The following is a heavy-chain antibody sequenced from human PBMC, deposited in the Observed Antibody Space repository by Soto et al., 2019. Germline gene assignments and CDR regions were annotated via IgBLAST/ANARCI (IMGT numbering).Heavy chain of an antibody. D-gene: IGHD3-10*01. CDR1: GFTFSSYN. J-gene: IGHJ5*02. CDR3: ARALVFPGWFNP. CDR2: ISSSSTTI. V-gene: IGHV3-48*01. Sequence: EVQLMESGGGLVQPGGSLRLSCAASGFTFSSYNMNWVRQAPGKGLEWVSYISSSSTTIYYADSVRGRFTISRDNAKNSLYLQMNSLRAEDTAVYYCARALVFPGWFNPWGQGTLVTVSS.